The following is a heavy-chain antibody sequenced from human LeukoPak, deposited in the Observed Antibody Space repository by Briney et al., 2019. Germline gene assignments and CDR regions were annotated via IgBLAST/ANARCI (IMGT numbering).Heavy chain of an antibody. CDR1: GYTFTSYG. V-gene: IGHV1-18*01. D-gene: IGHD3-9*01. Sequence: GASVKVSCKASGYTFTSYGISWVRQAPGQGLEWMGWISAYNGNTNYAQKLQGRVTMTTDTSTSTAYMELRSLRSDDTAVYYCARGPTRGLAYYDILTGYQYWGQGTLVTVSS. J-gene: IGHJ4*02. CDR3: ARGPTRGLAYYDILTGYQY. CDR2: ISAYNGNT.